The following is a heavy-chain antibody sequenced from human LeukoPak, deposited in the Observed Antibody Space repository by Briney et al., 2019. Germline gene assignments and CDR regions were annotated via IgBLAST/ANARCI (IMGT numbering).Heavy chain of an antibody. V-gene: IGHV1-2*02. CDR2: INPNSGGT. CDR1: GYIFTGYY. Sequence: ASVKVSCKASGYIFTGYYMHWVRQAPGQGLELMGWINPNSGGTNYAQKFQGRVTMTRDTSISTAYMELSRLKSDDTAVYYCARGCLATTAPCSYWGQGTLVTVSS. D-gene: IGHD5-12*01. J-gene: IGHJ4*02. CDR3: ARGCLATTAPCSY.